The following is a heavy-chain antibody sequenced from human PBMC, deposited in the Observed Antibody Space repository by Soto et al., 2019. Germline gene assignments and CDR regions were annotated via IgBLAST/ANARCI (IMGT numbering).Heavy chain of an antibody. V-gene: IGHV4-39*01. D-gene: IGHD6-13*01. J-gene: IGHJ4*02. CDR2: IYYSGST. Sequence: PSETLSLTCTVSGGSISSSSYYWGWIRQPPGKGLEWIGSIYYSGSTYYNPSLKSRVTISVDTSKNQFSLKLSSVTAADTAVYYCATGYSSSWPDFDYWGQGTRVTVSS. CDR3: ATGYSSSWPDFDY. CDR1: GGSISSSSYY.